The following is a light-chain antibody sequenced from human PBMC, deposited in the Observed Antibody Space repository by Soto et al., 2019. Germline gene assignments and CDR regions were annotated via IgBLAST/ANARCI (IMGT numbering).Light chain of an antibody. CDR1: SSDVGGYNY. CDR3: SSYTSSAGV. V-gene: IGLV2-14*01. CDR2: EVS. J-gene: IGLJ3*02. Sequence: QSALTQPASVSGSPGQSITISCTGTSSDVGGYNYVSWYQHHPGKAPKLMIYEVSNRPSGVSNRFSGSKSDNTASLTISGLQAEDEADYYFSSYTSSAGVFGGGTKLTVL.